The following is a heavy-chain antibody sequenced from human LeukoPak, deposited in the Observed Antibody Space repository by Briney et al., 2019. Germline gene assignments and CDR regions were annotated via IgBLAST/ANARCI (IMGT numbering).Heavy chain of an antibody. CDR3: ARWPRMAAAGPYYYYYGMDV. CDR2: INHSGST. CDR1: GGSFSGYY. J-gene: IGHJ6*02. D-gene: IGHD6-13*01. V-gene: IGHV4-34*01. Sequence: SETLSLTCAVYGGSFSGYYWSWIRQPPGKGLGWIGEINHSGSTNYNPSLKSRVTISVDTSKNQFSLKLSSVTAADTAVYYCARWPRMAAAGPYYYYYGMDVWGQGTTVTVSS.